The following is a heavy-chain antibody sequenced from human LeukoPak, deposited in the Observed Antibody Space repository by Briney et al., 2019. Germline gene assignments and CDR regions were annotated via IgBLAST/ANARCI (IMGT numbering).Heavy chain of an antibody. D-gene: IGHD1-26*01. Sequence: PGGSLRLSCAASGFTFSSFAMTWVRQAPGKGLEWVSAISGSGGSTYYADSVKGRFTISGDNSKKTLYLQMNSLRAEDTAVYYCAKDYSGNYYGMFEYWGQGTLVTVSS. CDR3: AKDYSGNYYGMFEY. V-gene: IGHV3-23*01. CDR2: ISGSGGST. J-gene: IGHJ4*02. CDR1: GFTFSSFA.